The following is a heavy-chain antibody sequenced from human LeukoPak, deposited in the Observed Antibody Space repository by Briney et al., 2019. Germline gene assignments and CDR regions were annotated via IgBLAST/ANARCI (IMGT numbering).Heavy chain of an antibody. J-gene: IGHJ4*02. CDR2: IYYSGST. CDR3: ARDRTGTYYDFWSGYYYFDY. Sequence: SETLSLTCTVSGGSISSYYWSWIRQPPGKGLEWIGYIYYSGSTNYNPSLKSRVTISVDKSKNQFSLKLSSVTAADTAVYYCARDRTGTYYDFWSGYYYFDYWGQGTLVTVSS. CDR1: GGSISSYY. V-gene: IGHV4-59*12. D-gene: IGHD3-3*01.